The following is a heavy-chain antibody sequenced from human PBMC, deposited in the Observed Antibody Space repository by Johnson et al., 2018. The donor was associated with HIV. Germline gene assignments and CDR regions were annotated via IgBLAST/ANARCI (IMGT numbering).Heavy chain of an antibody. CDR3: ARDTVRGELELPDGFEI. D-gene: IGHD1-7*01. CDR1: GFTFSSYA. V-gene: IGHV3-30-3*01. Sequence: QVQLVESGGGVVQPGRSLRLSCAASGFTFSSYAMHWVRQAPGKGLEWVAVISYDGSNKYYADSVKGRFTISRDNSKNTLYLQMNSLRAEDTAVYYCARDTVRGELELPDGFEIWGQGTMVTVSS. J-gene: IGHJ3*02. CDR2: ISYDGSNK.